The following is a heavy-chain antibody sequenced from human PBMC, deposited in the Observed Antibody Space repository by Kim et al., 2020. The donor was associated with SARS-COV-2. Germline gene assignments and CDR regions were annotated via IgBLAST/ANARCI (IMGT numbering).Heavy chain of an antibody. CDR2: IWYDGSNK. D-gene: IGHD1-1*01. V-gene: IGHV3-33*06. CDR3: AKVGRFEQLDY. CDR1: GFTFSSYG. Sequence: GGSLRLSCAASGFTFSSYGMHWVRQAPGKGLEWVAVIWYDGSNKYYADSVKGRFTISRDNSKNTLYLQMNSLRAEDTAVYYCAKVGRFEQLDYWGQGTLVTVSS. J-gene: IGHJ4*02.